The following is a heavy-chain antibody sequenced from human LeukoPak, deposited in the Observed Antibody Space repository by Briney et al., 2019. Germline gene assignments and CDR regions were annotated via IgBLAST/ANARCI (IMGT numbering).Heavy chain of an antibody. Sequence: HPGGSLRLSCAASGFTVSSNYMSWVRQAPGKGLEWVSIIYDSGTTHYADSVKGRFTISRDNLKNTLYLQMNSLRAEDTAVYYCASSGSYRFDYWGQGTLVTVSS. D-gene: IGHD1-26*01. CDR1: GFTVSSNY. V-gene: IGHV3-53*01. CDR2: IYDSGTT. CDR3: ASSGSYRFDY. J-gene: IGHJ4*02.